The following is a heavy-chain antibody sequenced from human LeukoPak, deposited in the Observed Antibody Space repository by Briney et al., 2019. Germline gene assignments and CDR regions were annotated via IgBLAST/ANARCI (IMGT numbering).Heavy chain of an antibody. J-gene: IGHJ4*02. CDR2: IRPDGRET. CDR3: GRGAVLGSGSVDY. D-gene: IGHD3-10*01. V-gene: IGHV3-74*01. Sequence: GGSLRLSRAASGFTFTNHWMHWVRQAPGKGLVWVSRIRPDGRETNHAGSVKGRFTISRDNAKNTLYLQMNSLGDEDTAVYFCGRGAVLGSGSVDYWGQGVLVTVSS. CDR1: GFTFTNHW.